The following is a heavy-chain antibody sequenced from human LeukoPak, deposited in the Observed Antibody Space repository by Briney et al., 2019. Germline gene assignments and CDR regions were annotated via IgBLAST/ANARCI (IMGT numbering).Heavy chain of an antibody. CDR2: IGSSGSPI. CDR3: AKDLGIAAAGTTEEYYYYGMDV. D-gene: IGHD6-13*01. V-gene: IGHV3-48*03. CDR1: GFTFSSYE. Sequence: GGSLRLSCAPFGFTFSSYEMNWVRQAPGKGLEWVSYIGSSGSPIYYADSVKGRFTISRDNAKNSLYLQMNSLRAEDTALYYCAKDLGIAAAGTTEEYYYYGMDVWGQGTTVTVSS. J-gene: IGHJ6*02.